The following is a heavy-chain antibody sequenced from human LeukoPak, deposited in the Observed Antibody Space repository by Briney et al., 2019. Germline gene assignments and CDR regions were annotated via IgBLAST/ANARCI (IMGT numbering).Heavy chain of an antibody. D-gene: IGHD6-13*01. J-gene: IGHJ4*02. V-gene: IGHV4-38-2*02. CDR3: ARDPTAAAGNVG. Sequence: PSETLSLTCTVSGYSISSGYYWGWIRQPPGKGLEWIGSIYYSGSTYCNPSLKSRVTISVDTSKNQFSLKLSSVTAADTAVYYCARDPTAAAGNVGWGQGTLVTVSS. CDR1: GYSISSGYY. CDR2: IYYSGST.